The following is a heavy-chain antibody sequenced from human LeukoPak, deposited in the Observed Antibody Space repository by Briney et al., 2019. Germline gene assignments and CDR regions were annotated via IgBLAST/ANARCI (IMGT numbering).Heavy chain of an antibody. CDR1: GGSFSGYY. CDR3: ARAHLAAAVRLNWFDP. J-gene: IGHJ5*02. V-gene: IGHV4-34*01. CDR2: INHSGST. Sequence: SETLSLTCAVYGGSFSGYYWSWIRQPPGKGLEWIGEINHSGSTNYNPSLKSRVTISVDTSKNQFSLKLSSVTAADMAVYYCARAHLAAAVRLNWFDPWGQGTLVTVSS. D-gene: IGHD6-13*01.